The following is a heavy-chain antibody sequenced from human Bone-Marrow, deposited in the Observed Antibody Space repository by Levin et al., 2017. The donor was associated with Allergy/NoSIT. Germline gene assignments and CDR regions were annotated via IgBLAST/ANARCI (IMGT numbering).Heavy chain of an antibody. CDR1: GYSFSYYW. V-gene: IGHV5-51*01. CDR3: VRKGFGDLSTVNALHI. J-gene: IGHJ3*02. CDR2: IFPADSDT. D-gene: IGHD3-10*01. Sequence: GESLKISCKGSGYSFSYYWINWVRQRPGKGLEWMGSIFPADSDTNYIPSFQGQVTISADKSINTAYLQWSSLKASDTAVYYCVRKGFGDLSTVNALHIWGQGTMVTVSS.